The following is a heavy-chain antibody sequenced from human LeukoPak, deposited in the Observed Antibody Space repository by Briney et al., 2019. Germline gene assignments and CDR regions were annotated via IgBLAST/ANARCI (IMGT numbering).Heavy chain of an antibody. V-gene: IGHV3-23*01. CDR2: ISGSGGST. J-gene: IGHJ4*02. D-gene: IGHD3-10*01. Sequence: GGSLRLSCAASGFTFSSYGMSWVRQAPGKGLEWVSAISGSGGSTYYADSVKGRLTISRDNSKNTLYLQMNSLRAEDTAVYYCAKQSEDIWFGESTLDYWGQGTLVTVSS. CDR3: AKQSEDIWFGESTLDY. CDR1: GFTFSSYG.